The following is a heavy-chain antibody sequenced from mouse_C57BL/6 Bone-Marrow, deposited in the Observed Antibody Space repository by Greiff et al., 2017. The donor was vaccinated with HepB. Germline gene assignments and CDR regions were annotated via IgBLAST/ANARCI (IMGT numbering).Heavy chain of an antibody. V-gene: IGHV5-9*01. J-gene: IGHJ2*01. Sequence: EVQVVESGGGLVKPGGSLKLSCAASGFTFSSYTMSWVRQTPEKRLEWVATISGGGGNTYYPDSVKGRFTISRDNAKNTLYLQMSSLRSEDTALYYCASLYYYGSRDYWGQGTTLTVSS. CDR1: GFTFSSYT. CDR2: ISGGGGNT. D-gene: IGHD1-1*01. CDR3: ASLYYYGSRDY.